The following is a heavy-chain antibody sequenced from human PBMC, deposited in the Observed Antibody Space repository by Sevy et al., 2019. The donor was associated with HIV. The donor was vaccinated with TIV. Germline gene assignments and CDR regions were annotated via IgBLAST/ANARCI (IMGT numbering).Heavy chain of an antibody. CDR1: GFIVSSNY. J-gene: IGHJ5*02. Sequence: GGSLRLSCAASGFIVSSNYMSWVRQAPGKGLEWVSVIYSGGSTYYADSVKGRFTISRDNSKNTLYFQMNSLRAEDTAVYYCARVRSCSGGSCYSGGWFDPWGQGTLVTVSS. CDR3: ARVRSCSGGSCYSGGWFDP. CDR2: IYSGGST. D-gene: IGHD2-15*01. V-gene: IGHV3-53*01.